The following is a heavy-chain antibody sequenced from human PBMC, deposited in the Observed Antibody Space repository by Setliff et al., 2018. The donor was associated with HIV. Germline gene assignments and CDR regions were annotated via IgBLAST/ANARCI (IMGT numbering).Heavy chain of an antibody. Sequence: SETLSLTCAVSGGPLNSRNWWSWVRQPPGRGLEWIGYVDYTGLTVYNPSLKSRLTISVDTSRNLFSLHLSSVTAADTAVYYCARLFSGSPGDYWGQGTLVTVSS. CDR3: ARLFSGSPGDY. J-gene: IGHJ4*02. V-gene: IGHV4-4*02. D-gene: IGHD3-10*01. CDR1: GGPLNSRNW. CDR2: VDYTGLT.